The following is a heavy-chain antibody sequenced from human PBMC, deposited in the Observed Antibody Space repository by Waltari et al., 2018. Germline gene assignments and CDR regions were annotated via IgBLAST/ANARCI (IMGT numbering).Heavy chain of an antibody. CDR3: SKRLEI. J-gene: IGHJ3*02. CDR2: INEDGGEK. V-gene: IGHV3-7*01. CDR1: GFSSDW. Sequence: EVQLVESGGGLVQPGGSLRLSCEASGFSSDWMDWVRQAPGKGLQRVANINEDGGEKYYLGSVKGRFTISRDNAKKLVYLEMNSLRAEDTAIYYCSKRLEIWGRGTMVAVSS.